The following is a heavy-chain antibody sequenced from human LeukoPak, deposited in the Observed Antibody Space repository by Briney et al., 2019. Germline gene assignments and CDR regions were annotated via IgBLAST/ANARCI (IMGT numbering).Heavy chain of an antibody. CDR3: ARQNFAVATSGSDY. J-gene: IGHJ4*02. Sequence: SETLSLTCTVSGGSISSYYWSWIRQPPGKGLEWMGYIYYSGSTNYNPYLKSRVTISVDTSKNQFSLKLSSVTAADTAVYYCARQNFAVATSGSDYWGQGTLVTVSS. CDR1: GGSISSYY. V-gene: IGHV4-59*08. CDR2: IYYSGST. D-gene: IGHD5-12*01.